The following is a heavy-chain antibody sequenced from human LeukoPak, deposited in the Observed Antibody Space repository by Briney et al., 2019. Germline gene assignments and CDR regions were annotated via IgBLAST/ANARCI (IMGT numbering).Heavy chain of an antibody. CDR3: ASIAAAGIR. V-gene: IGHV3-33*01. J-gene: IGHJ4*02. CDR2: IWYDGSNK. Sequence: PGGSLRLSCAASGFTFSSYGMHWVRQAPGKGLEWVAVIWYDGSNKYYADSVRGRFTISRDNSKNTLYLQMNSLRAEDTAVYYCASIAAAGIRWGQGTLVTVSS. CDR1: GFTFSSYG. D-gene: IGHD6-13*01.